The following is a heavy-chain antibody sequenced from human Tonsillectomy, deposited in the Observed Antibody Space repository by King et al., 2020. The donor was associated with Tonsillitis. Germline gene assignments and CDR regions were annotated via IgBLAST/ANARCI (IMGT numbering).Heavy chain of an antibody. CDR2: VYGAGSTT. CDR3: ARSLDGSGSYTNGSP. V-gene: IGHV3-23*03. J-gene: IGHJ4*02. CDR1: GFTISNYA. D-gene: IGHD3-10*01. Sequence: VQLVESGGGLVQPAGSLRLSCAASGFTISNYAMSWVRQAPGKGLEWVSVVYGAGSTTYYADSVKGRFTISRDNSKNTLYLQMNSLRAEDTAVYYCARSLDGSGSYTNGSPWGQGTLVTVSS.